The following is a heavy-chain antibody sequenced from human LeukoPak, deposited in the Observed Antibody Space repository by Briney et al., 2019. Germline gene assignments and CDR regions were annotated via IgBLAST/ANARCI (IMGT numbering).Heavy chain of an antibody. J-gene: IGHJ3*02. CDR2: INPDSGGT. CDR3: ARDLQSGGFDAFDI. V-gene: IGHV1-2*02. D-gene: IGHD1-26*01. Sequence: ASVKVSCKASGYTFTAYYIHWVRQAPGQGLEWMGWINPDSGGTNYAQRFQGRVTMTRDTSISTAYMELSRLRSDDTAMYYCARDLQSGGFDAFDIWGQGTMVTVSS. CDR1: GYTFTAYY.